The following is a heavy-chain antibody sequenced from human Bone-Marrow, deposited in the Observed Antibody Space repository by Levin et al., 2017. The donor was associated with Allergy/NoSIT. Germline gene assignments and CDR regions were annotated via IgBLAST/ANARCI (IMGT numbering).Heavy chain of an antibody. CDR2: TEYSGDT. D-gene: IGHD3-10*01. CDR1: GDSVSNPDYY. CDR3: ARGPPYSRESRLSWFDP. V-gene: IGHV4-39*07. Sequence: PSETLSLTCTVSGDSVSNPDYYWAWIRQSPGKGLEWIGSTEYSGDTYYNPSLKSRATMSVDTSKNQVSLILSSLTTADPAVYYCARGPPYSRESRLSWFDPWGQGTLVTVSS. J-gene: IGHJ5*02.